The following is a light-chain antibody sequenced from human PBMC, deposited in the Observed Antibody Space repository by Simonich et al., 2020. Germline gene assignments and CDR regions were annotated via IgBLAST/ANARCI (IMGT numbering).Light chain of an antibody. CDR2: WAS. Sequence: DIVMTQSPDSLAVSLGERATINCKSSQSVLYSSNNKNYLAWYQQKPGHPPKLLIYWASTRESGVPYRFSGSGCGTDFTLTISSLQAEDVAVYYCQQYYSTPLTFGGGTKVEI. J-gene: IGKJ4*01. CDR1: QSVLYSSNNKNY. V-gene: IGKV4-1*01. CDR3: QQYYSTPLT.